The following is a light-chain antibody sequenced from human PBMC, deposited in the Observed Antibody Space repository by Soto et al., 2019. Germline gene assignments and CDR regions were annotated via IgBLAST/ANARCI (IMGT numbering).Light chain of an antibody. CDR1: QSVSTNN. V-gene: IGKV3-20*01. CDR3: QQYGGSPRIT. Sequence: IVLTQSPGTLSSSPGERATLSCRASQSVSTNNLAWYQQRPGRAPRLLIYAASRRATGIPDRFSGSGSGTDFTLIINRLEPEDVAIYYCQQYGGSPRITFGQGTRLEIK. J-gene: IGKJ5*01. CDR2: AAS.